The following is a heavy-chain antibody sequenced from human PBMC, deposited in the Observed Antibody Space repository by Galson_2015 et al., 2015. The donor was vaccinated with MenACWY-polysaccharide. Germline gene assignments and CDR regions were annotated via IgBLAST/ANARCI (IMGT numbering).Heavy chain of an antibody. CDR1: DYSIRSGYF. J-gene: IGHJ4*02. CDR3: ARVEKYSGSFYILY. D-gene: IGHD1-26*01. CDR2: IFHSGTT. V-gene: IGHV4-38-2*01. Sequence: ETLSLTCAVSDYSIRSGYFWGWIRQPPGKGLEWIASIFHSGTTYYNPSLKSRVTISVDTSKNQFSLKLSFVTAADTAVYYCARVEKYSGSFYILYWGQGTLVTVSS.